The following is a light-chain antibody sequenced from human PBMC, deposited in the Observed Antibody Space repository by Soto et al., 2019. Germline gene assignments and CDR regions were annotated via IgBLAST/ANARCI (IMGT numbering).Light chain of an antibody. Sequence: QSVLTQPPSASGSPGQSVTISCTGTSSDVGGYNYVSWYQQHPGKAPKLMISEVNKRPSGVPDRFSGSKSGNTASLTVSGLQAEAEADYYCSSYAGSRIVVFGGGTKLTVL. CDR2: EVN. CDR3: SSYAGSRIVV. CDR1: SSDVGGYNY. J-gene: IGLJ2*01. V-gene: IGLV2-8*01.